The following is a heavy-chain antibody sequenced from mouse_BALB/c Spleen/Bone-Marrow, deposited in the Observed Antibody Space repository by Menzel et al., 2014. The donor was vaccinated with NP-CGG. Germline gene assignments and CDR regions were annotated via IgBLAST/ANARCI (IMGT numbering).Heavy chain of an antibody. CDR1: GYSITSGYY. V-gene: IGHV3-6*02. Sequence: VQLKQSGPGLVKPSQSLSLPCSVTGYSITSGYYWNWIRQFPGNTLEWMGYISYDGSNNYNPSLKNRISITRDTSKNQFFLKLNSVTTEDTATYYCARRGGNPSYAMDYWGQGTSVTVSS. D-gene: IGHD2-1*01. CDR3: ARRGGNPSYAMDY. J-gene: IGHJ4*01. CDR2: ISYDGSN.